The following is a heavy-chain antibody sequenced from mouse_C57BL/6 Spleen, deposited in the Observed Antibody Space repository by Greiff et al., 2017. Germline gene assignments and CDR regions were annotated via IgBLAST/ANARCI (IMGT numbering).Heavy chain of an antibody. V-gene: IGHV2-2*01. CDR2: IWSGGST. CDR1: GFSLTSYG. CDR3: ARNFRLLRYILDY. J-gene: IGHJ2*01. D-gene: IGHD1-1*01. Sequence: VHLVESGPGLVQPSQRLSITCTVSGFSLTSYGVHWVRQSPGKGLEWLGVIWSGGSTDYNAAFISRMSISKDNSKSQFFFKMNSLQADDTAIFYCARNFRLLRYILDYWGQGTTLTVSS.